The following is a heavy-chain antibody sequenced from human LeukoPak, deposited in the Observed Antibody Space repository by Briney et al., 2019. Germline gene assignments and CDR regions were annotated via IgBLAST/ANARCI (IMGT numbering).Heavy chain of an antibody. CDR1: GGTFSSYA. D-gene: IGHD6-19*01. CDR2: IIPSFGTA. CDR3: ARDPPHTHSGWYRYFQH. Sequence: RASLKLSCKASGGTFSSYAMSWVRQAPGQGLEWMGGIIPSFGTANYAQKLQGRVTITADESTSTAYMELSSLRSEDTAVYYCARDPPHTHSGWYRYFQHWGQGTLVTVSS. J-gene: IGHJ1*01. V-gene: IGHV1-69*13.